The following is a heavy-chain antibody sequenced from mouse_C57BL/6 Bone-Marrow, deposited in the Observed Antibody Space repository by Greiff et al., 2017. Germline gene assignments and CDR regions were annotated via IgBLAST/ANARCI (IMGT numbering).Heavy chain of an antibody. Sequence: VQLQQSEAELVRPGTSVKMSCKASGYTFTNYWIGWAKQRPGHGLEWIGDIYPGGGYTNYNEKFKGKATLTADKSSSTAYMQFSSLTSEDSAIYYCARSPPYYYGSSYGWYFDVWGTGTTVTVSS. D-gene: IGHD1-1*01. J-gene: IGHJ1*03. CDR3: ARSPPYYYGSSYGWYFDV. CDR1: GYTFTNYW. CDR2: IYPGGGYT. V-gene: IGHV1-63*01.